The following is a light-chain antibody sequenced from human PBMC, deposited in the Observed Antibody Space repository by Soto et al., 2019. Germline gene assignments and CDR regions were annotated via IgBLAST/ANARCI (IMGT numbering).Light chain of an antibody. CDR2: DVS. CDR1: SSDVGGYNY. J-gene: IGLJ1*01. Sequence: QSALTQPRSVSGSPGQSVTLSCTGTSSDVGGYNYVSWYQQHPGKAPKLMIYDVSKRPSGVPDRFSCSKSGNTASLTISGLHAEDVADYYCCSDAGSYTHVFGTGTKLTVL. V-gene: IGLV2-11*01. CDR3: CSDAGSYTHV.